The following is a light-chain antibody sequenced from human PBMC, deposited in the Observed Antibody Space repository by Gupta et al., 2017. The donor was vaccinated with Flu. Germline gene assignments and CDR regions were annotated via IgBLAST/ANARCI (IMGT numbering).Light chain of an antibody. V-gene: IGLV2-11*01. CDR1: SNDVGGSNR. CDR2: YVT. J-gene: IGLJ1*01. CDR3: SSHAGRVTVV. Sequence: QSAPTQPRSVSGSPGQSVTISCTGSSNDVGGSNRVSWYQQRPGKAPKLILYYVTERPSGVPDRFSGSKSGNTASLTISGLQADDEADYYCSSHAGRVTVVFGTGTTVTVL.